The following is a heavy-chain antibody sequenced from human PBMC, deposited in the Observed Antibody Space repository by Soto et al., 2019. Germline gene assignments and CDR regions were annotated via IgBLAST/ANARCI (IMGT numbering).Heavy chain of an antibody. D-gene: IGHD1-20*01. CDR2: THPGNSES. V-gene: IGHV5-51*01. CDR1: GYTFSNQW. CDR3: ARQGDDNSPGLDV. J-gene: IGHJ6*02. Sequence: GESLKISCQGSGYTFSNQWIAWVRQMPGKGLEWMGLTHPGNSESRYSPSIQGQVTMSVDKSINTAYLQWSSLKASDSAMYYCARQGDDNSPGLDVWGQGTTVTVSS.